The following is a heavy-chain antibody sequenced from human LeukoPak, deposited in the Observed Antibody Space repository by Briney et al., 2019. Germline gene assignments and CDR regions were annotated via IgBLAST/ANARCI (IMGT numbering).Heavy chain of an antibody. D-gene: IGHD2-2*01. CDR1: GFTFSSYA. CDR3: VRGDTRDY. J-gene: IGHJ4*02. Sequence: GGSLRLSCAASGFTFSSYAVSWVRQAPGKGLEWVSSMNSGGTTRHYADSVKGRFTISRDNAKNSLYVQMNSLRAENTAVYYCVRGDTRDYWGQGTLVTVSP. CDR2: MNSGGTTR. V-gene: IGHV3-21*01.